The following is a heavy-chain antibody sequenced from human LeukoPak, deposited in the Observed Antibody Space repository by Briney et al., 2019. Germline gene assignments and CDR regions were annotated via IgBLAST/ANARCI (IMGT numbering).Heavy chain of an antibody. Sequence: GGSLRLSCAASGFTFSSYAMSWVRQAPGKGLEWDSAISGSGGSTYYADSVKGRFTISRDNSKNTLYLQMNSLRAEDTAVYYCAKDGYSSSWTDYWGQGTLVTVSS. CDR1: GFTFSSYA. D-gene: IGHD6-13*01. CDR3: AKDGYSSSWTDY. CDR2: ISGSGGST. V-gene: IGHV3-23*01. J-gene: IGHJ4*02.